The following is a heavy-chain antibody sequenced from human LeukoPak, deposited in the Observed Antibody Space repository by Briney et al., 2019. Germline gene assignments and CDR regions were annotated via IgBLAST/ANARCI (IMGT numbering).Heavy chain of an antibody. J-gene: IGHJ6*02. D-gene: IGHD4-17*01. Sequence: GGSLRLSCAASGFTFSNAWMNWVRQAPGKGLEWVGRIKRKSDGGTTDYAAPVKGRFIISKDDSKNTLSLQMNSLKAEDTAVYYCSADPGEADGGYHYGLDVWGQGTTVTVSS. CDR2: IKRKSDGGTT. V-gene: IGHV3-15*01. CDR3: SADPGEADGGYHYGLDV. CDR1: GFTFSNAW.